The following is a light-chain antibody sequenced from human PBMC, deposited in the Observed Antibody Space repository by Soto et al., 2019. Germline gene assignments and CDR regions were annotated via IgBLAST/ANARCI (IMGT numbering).Light chain of an antibody. CDR3: LQHNVFPRT. J-gene: IGKJ1*01. V-gene: IGKV1-17*01. CDR2: GSS. CDR1: QAIRND. Sequence: DIQMTQSPSSLSASVGDRVTITCRASQAIRNDLAWYQQKPGRAPKRLIYGSSTLQSGVPSRFSGSGSGTEFTLTISSLQPGDFATYYCLQHNVFPRTFGQGTKVEIK.